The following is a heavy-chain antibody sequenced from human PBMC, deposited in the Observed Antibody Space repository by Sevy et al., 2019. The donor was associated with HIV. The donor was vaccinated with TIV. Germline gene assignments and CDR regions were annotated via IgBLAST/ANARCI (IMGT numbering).Heavy chain of an antibody. CDR1: GYTFSSYD. CDR2: MIAKSGNT. V-gene: IGHV1-8*01. D-gene: IGHD2-8*02. Sequence: ASVKVSCKTSGYTFSSYDIHWVRQATGQRLEWMGWMIAKSGNTGSAQKFQGRVTMTRDTSISTVYMELSSLRSDDTAVYYCARWWGTSYYYYYAMDVWGQGTTVTVSS. J-gene: IGHJ6*02. CDR3: ARWWGTSYYYYYAMDV.